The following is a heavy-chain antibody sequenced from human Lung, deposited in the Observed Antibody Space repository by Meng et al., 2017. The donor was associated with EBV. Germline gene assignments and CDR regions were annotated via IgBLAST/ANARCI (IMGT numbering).Heavy chain of an antibody. J-gene: IGHJ4*02. V-gene: IGHV7-4-1*02. Sequence: SVSNVRKPAAPVTGSCKTAGYTFIDHATNLVRQRPVKRLKWIVCINATTGNPTCAQGFTRPLNISLDTSFRTSYLQISSLKAEDTAVYYCARLTPSGYSYFDYWGQGTLVTVSS. D-gene: IGHD3-3*01. CDR3: ARLTPSGYSYFDY. CDR1: GYTFIDHA. CDR2: INATTGNP.